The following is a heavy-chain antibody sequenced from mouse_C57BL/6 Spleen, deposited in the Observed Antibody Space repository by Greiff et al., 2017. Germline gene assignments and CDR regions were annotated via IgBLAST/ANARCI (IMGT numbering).Heavy chain of an antibody. CDR1: GFSLTSYG. CDR2: IWRGGST. V-gene: IGHV2-2*01. D-gene: IGHD2-1*01. J-gene: IGHJ2*01. CDR3: ARDYGNYDEY. Sequence: QVQLQQSGPGLVQPSPTLSITCTVSGFSLTSYGVHWVRQSPGKGLEWLGVIWRGGSTDYYAAFISRLSISKDNSKSHVCFKMHSLQADDTAIYYCARDYGNYDEYWGQGTTLTVSS.